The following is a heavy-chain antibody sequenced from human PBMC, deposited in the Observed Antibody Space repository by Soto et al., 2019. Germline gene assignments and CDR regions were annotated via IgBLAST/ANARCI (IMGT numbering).Heavy chain of an antibody. CDR2: IIPVFGTA. V-gene: IGHV1-69*12. CDR3: ARGAATKILVLIYDALEI. D-gene: IGHD5-12*01. CDR1: GATLDTFINFG. J-gene: IGHJ3*02. Sequence: QVQLVQSGAEVKKPGSSVKVSCKASGATLDTFINFGVTWVRRAPGQGLEWMGGIIPVFGTAHYAQKFQGRLTISADESTRTAYMELSSLRSEDTAVYDCARGAATKILVLIYDALEIWGQGTMVTVSS.